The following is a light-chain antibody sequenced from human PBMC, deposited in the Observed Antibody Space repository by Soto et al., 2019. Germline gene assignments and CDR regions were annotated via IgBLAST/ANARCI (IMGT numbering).Light chain of an antibody. V-gene: IGKV4-1*01. J-gene: IGKJ4*01. CDR2: WAS. Sequence: DSVMTQSPDSLAVSLVESATINCKSSPSVLSNSNNKNYLAWYQQKPGQHPKLLFYWASARESGVPDRFSGSVYGTDFTLTISSLHDEDVAIYHCPQYYVIQVTFGGGPKVEIK. CDR3: PQYYVIQVT. CDR1: PSVLSNSNNKNY.